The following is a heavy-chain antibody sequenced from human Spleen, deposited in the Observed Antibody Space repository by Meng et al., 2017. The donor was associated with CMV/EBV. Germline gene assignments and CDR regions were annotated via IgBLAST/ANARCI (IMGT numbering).Heavy chain of an antibody. J-gene: IGHJ4*02. CDR3: ARLGYLGKYFDY. D-gene: IGHD3-22*01. V-gene: IGHV5-51*01. CDR2: IYPGDSDA. Sequence: KVSCKASGYSFANYWIGWVRQMPGKGLECMGIIYPGDSDATYRPSFEGQVTISVDKSISTAYLQWSSLKASDSAMYYCARLGYLGKYFDYWGQGTLVTVSS. CDR1: GYSFANYW.